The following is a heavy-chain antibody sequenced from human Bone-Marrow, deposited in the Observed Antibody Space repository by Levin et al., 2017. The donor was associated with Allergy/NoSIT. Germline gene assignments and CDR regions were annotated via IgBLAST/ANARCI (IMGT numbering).Heavy chain of an antibody. CDR3: ARDGPSLGSNSFDY. CDR1: GFAFRTYA. Sequence: PGGSLRLSCSASGFAFRTYALHWIRQAPGKGLEWVAVISYDGKMKYYADSVQGRFTISRDNAKKMVYLQLKNVTKDDTALYYCARDGPSLGSNSFDYWGQGTLVTVSS. J-gene: IGHJ4*02. V-gene: IGHV3-30*04. D-gene: IGHD7-27*01. CDR2: ISYDGKMK.